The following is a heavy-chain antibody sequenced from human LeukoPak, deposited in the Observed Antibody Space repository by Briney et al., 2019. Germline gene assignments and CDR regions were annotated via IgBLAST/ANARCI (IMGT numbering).Heavy chain of an antibody. CDR2: IIHIFGTA. Sequence: SVKVTCKCSGGTFSSYAISWVRQAPGQGLEWMGGIIHIFGTANYAQKFQGRVTITTDESTSTAYMELSSLRSEDTAVYYCARRTALFGAWLLHRWGQGTLVTVP. CDR1: GGTFSSYA. V-gene: IGHV1-69*05. CDR3: ARRTALFGAWLLHR. D-gene: IGHD3-16*01. J-gene: IGHJ5*02.